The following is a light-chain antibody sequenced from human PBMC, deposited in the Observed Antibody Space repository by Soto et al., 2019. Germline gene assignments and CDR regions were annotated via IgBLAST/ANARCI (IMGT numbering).Light chain of an antibody. Sequence: EIVLTQSPGTLSLSPGERATLSCRASQSVSSSYLAWYQQKPGQAPRLLIYGASSRATGVPDRFSGSGSGTDFTLTISRLEPEDFAVYYCQQYGSSLTWTVGQGTKVDIK. CDR1: QSVSSSY. V-gene: IGKV3-20*01. J-gene: IGKJ1*01. CDR2: GAS. CDR3: QQYGSSLTWT.